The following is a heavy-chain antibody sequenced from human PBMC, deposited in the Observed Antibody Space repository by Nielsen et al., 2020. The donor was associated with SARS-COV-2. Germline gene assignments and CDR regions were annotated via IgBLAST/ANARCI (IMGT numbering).Heavy chain of an antibody. CDR3: ARVSNYGSGDYYYYGMDV. CDR1: GFTFSSHA. V-gene: IGHV3-23*01. D-gene: IGHD3-10*01. J-gene: IGHJ6*02. CDR2: ISGNGDST. Sequence: GGSLRLSCAASGFTFSSHAVTWVRQVAGKGLEWVSGISGNGDSTYYADSVKGRFTISRDNAKNSLYLQMNSLRAEDTAVYYCARVSNYGSGDYYYYGMDVWGQGTTVTVSS.